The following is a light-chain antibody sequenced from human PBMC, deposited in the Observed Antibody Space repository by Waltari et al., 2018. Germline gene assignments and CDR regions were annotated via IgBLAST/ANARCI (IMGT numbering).Light chain of an antibody. Sequence: QSALTQPASVSASPGQSITISCTGTSSDVDDYNYVSWYQQRPGKAPKLLIYDASNRPSGVSNRFAASKSVNTVSLTISGLQAEDEADYYCSSYRTPVLFGGGTKLTVL. CDR1: SSDVDDYNY. CDR3: SSYRTPVL. J-gene: IGLJ3*02. CDR2: DAS. V-gene: IGLV2-14*03.